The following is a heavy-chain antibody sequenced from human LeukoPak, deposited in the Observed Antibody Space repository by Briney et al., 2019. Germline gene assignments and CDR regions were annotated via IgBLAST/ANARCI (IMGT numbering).Heavy chain of an antibody. V-gene: IGHV5-51*01. D-gene: IGHD6-13*01. J-gene: IGHJ6*02. Sequence: GESLKISCKGSGYSFASYWIGWVRQMPGKGLEWMGIIYPGDSDTRYSPSFQGQVTISADKSISTAYLQWSSLKASDTAMYYCASRVKIAAAADYGMDVWGQGTTVIVSS. CDR2: IYPGDSDT. CDR1: GYSFASYW. CDR3: ASRVKIAAAADYGMDV.